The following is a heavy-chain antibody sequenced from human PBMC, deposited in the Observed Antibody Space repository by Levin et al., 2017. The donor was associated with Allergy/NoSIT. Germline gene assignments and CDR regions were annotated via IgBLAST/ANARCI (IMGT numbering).Heavy chain of an antibody. D-gene: IGHD5-18*01. CDR1: GYTFTGYY. Sequence: ASVKVSCKASGYTFTGYYMHWVRQAPGQGLEWMGWINPNSGGTNYAQKFQGWVTMTRDTSISTAYMELSRLRSDDTAVYYCARGLPSGYYGMDVWGQGTTVTVSS. V-gene: IGHV1-2*04. J-gene: IGHJ6*02. CDR3: ARGLPSGYYGMDV. CDR2: INPNSGGT.